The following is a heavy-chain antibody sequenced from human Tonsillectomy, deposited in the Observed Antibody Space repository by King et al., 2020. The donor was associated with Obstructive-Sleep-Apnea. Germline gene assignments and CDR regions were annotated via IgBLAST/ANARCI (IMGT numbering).Heavy chain of an antibody. D-gene: IGHD5-12*01. V-gene: IGHV4-59*08. CDR1: GGSITNYY. Sequence: QLQESGPGLVKPSETLSLTCTVSGGSITNYYWSWIRQPPGKGLEWIGYMYYSGNTNFNPSLKSRVTISADTSKIQFSLRLSSVTAADTAEYYCARHRGVEDYGGYGDYFDYWGQGTLVTVSS. J-gene: IGHJ4*02. CDR2: MYYSGNT. CDR3: ARHRGVEDYGGYGDYFDY.